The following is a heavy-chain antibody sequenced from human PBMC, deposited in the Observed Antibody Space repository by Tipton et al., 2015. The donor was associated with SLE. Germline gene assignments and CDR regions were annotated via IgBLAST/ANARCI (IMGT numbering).Heavy chain of an antibody. Sequence: TLSLTCTVSGGSISSHSWNWIRQPPGKGLEWIGYIYYSGGTNYNTSLNSRVTISVDMSKNQFSLKLSSVTAADTAVYYCARGSWGSDAFDIWGQGTVVTVSS. D-gene: IGHD3-10*01. CDR1: GGSISSHS. CDR2: IYYSGGT. V-gene: IGHV4-59*11. J-gene: IGHJ3*02. CDR3: ARGSWGSDAFDI.